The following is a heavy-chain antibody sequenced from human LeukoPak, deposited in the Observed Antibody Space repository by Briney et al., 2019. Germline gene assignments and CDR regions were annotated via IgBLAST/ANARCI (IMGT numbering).Heavy chain of an antibody. CDR2: VHSSGGVI. Sequence: ASVKVSCKASGNTFTSDYMNWVRQAPGQGLEWMGIVHSSGGVIKYAQEFQDRVTVTRDPSTSTMYMELSSLRSEDTAVYYCVGSSHQRNWFDPWGQGTLVIVSS. CDR1: GNTFTSDY. J-gene: IGHJ5*02. CDR3: VGSSHQRNWFDP. V-gene: IGHV1-46*01. D-gene: IGHD1-26*01.